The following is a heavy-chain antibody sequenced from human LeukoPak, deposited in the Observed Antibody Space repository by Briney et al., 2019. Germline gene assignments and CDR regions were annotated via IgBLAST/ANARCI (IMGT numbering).Heavy chain of an antibody. J-gene: IGHJ6*02. CDR3: AKDSGPGYYYYGMDV. CDR1: GFTFSSYG. CDR2: IRYDGSNK. V-gene: IGHV3-30*02. D-gene: IGHD1-1*01. Sequence: GGSLRLSCAASGFTFSSYGMHWVRQAPGKGLEWVAFIRYDGSNKYYADSVKGRFTISRDNSKNTLYLQMNSLRGEDTAVYYCAKDSGPGYYYYGMDVWGQGTTVTVSS.